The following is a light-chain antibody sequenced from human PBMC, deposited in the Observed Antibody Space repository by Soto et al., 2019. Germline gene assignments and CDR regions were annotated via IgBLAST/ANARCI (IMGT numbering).Light chain of an antibody. CDR2: AAS. Sequence: AIRMTPPPSSLSASVGDRVPLXWXASQGSRNDVGWYQQKPGKAPQLLIYAASSLQSGVPSRFSCSGSGTDFILTISSLQPEDFATYYCLQDYSFPLTFGGGTKVDIK. V-gene: IGKV1-6*01. CDR1: QGSRND. CDR3: LQDYSFPLT. J-gene: IGKJ4*01.